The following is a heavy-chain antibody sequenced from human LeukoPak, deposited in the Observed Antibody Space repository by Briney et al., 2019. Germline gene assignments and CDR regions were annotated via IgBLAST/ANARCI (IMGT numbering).Heavy chain of an antibody. D-gene: IGHD5-24*01. CDR2: ISSNGGST. Sequence: GGSLTLSCAASGFTFSSYALHWVRQAPGKGLEYVSAISSNGGSTYYANSVKGRFTISRDNSKNTPYLQMGSLRAEDMAVYYCARASGDGYKDYWGQGTLVTVSS. CDR3: ARASGDGYKDY. V-gene: IGHV3-64*01. J-gene: IGHJ4*02. CDR1: GFTFSSYA.